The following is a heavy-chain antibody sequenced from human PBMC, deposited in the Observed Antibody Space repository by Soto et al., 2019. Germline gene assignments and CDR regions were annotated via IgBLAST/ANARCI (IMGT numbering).Heavy chain of an antibody. Sequence: PSETLSLTCTVSGGSITSSNYYWRWIRQSPGECLEWIGHIYSSGTAYYNPSLMSRVSMSIDTSKNQFSLNLNSVTVADTAVYFCARELRGYSYGPGEVYWGRGTLVTVYS. CDR1: GGSITSSNYY. V-gene: IGHV4-30-4*01. D-gene: IGHD5-18*01. CDR3: ARELRGYSYGPGEVY. CDR2: IYSSGTA. J-gene: IGHJ4*02.